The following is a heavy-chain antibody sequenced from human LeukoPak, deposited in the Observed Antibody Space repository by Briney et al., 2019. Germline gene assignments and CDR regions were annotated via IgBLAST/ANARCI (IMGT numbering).Heavy chain of an antibody. Sequence: ASVKVSCKASGGTFSSYAISWVRQAPGQGLEWMGGIIPIFGTANYAQKFQGRVTMTTDTSTSTAYMELRSLRSDDTAVYYCARDSRYSGYGFDYWGQGTLVTVSS. CDR1: GGTFSSYA. CDR3: ARDSRYSGYGFDY. V-gene: IGHV1-69*05. D-gene: IGHD5-12*01. CDR2: IIPIFGTA. J-gene: IGHJ4*02.